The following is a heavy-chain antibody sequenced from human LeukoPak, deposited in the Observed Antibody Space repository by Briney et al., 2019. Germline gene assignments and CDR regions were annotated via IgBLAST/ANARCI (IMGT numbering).Heavy chain of an antibody. D-gene: IGHD6-19*01. J-gene: IGHJ4*02. Sequence: GGSLRLSCAASGLTFSNYAMSWVRQAPGKGLEWVSIISGSGDNTHYADSVKGRFTLSRDNSKNTLYLQMNTLRAEDTAIYYCARRGWLVNFDYWGQGTLVTVSS. CDR3: ARRGWLVNFDY. CDR2: ISGSGDNT. CDR1: GLTFSNYA. V-gene: IGHV3-23*01.